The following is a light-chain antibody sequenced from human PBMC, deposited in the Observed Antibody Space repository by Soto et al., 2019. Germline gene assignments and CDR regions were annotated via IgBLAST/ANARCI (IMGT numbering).Light chain of an antibody. CDR2: EVV. J-gene: IGLJ1*01. Sequence: QSALTQPPSASGSPGQSVTISCTGTKSDIGVYDFVSWYQHHPGKAPRLIIYEVVQRPSGVPDRFSGSKSGNTASLTVSGLQAAYEADYFCKPYARSNTYAFGSGTKVTVL. CDR1: KSDIGVYDF. CDR3: KPYARSNTYA. V-gene: IGLV2-8*01.